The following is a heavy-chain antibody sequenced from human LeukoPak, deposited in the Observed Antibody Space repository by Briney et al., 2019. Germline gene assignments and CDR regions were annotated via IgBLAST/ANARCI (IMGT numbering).Heavy chain of an antibody. CDR1: GFTFSSYS. Sequence: PGGSLRLSCAASGFTFSSYSMNWVRQAPGKGLEWVSYISSSSSTICYADSVKGRFTISRDNAKNSLYLQMNSLRAEDTAVYYCARENGDYVDYWGQGTLVTVPS. D-gene: IGHD4-17*01. V-gene: IGHV3-48*01. J-gene: IGHJ4*02. CDR2: ISSSSSTI. CDR3: ARENGDYVDY.